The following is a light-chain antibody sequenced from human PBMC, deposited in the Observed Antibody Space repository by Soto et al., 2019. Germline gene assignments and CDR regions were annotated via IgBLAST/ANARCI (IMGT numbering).Light chain of an antibody. V-gene: IGKV1-5*03. CDR1: QTISSW. Sequence: DLQMTQSPSTLSGSVGDRVTITCRASQTISSWLAWYQQKPGKAPNLLIYKASTLKSGVPSRFSGSGSGTELTITISSLQPDDFETYDCQHYNSYSEAFGQGTKVDIK. CDR3: QHYNSYSEA. CDR2: KAS. J-gene: IGKJ1*01.